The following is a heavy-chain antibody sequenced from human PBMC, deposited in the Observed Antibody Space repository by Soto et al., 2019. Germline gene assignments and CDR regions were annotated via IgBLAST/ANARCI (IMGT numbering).Heavy chain of an antibody. J-gene: IGHJ6*02. Sequence: QVQVVQSGDEVKKPGASVKVSCKASGYTFTNYGFSWVRQAPGQGLEWMGWISGYNGNTKYAEKFQGRVTMTTDTFTSTAQMELRSLRSDDTAVYYCARAGQASYYYYGMDVWGQGTAVTVSS. CDR2: ISGYNGNT. CDR1: GYTFTNYG. CDR3: ARAGQASYYYYGMDV. V-gene: IGHV1-18*01.